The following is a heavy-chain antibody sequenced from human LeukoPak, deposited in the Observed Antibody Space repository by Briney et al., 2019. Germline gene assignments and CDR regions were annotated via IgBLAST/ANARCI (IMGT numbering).Heavy chain of an antibody. CDR2: ISSSSYI. D-gene: IGHD5-18*01. J-gene: IGHJ4*02. CDR3: ARDNHRGYSYGFDY. V-gene: IGHV3-21*01. CDR1: GFTFSSYS. Sequence: GGSLRLSCAASGFTFSSYSMNWVRQAPGKGLEWVSSISSSSYIYYADSVKGRFTISRDNAKNSLYLQMNSLGAEDTAVYYCARDNHRGYSYGFDYWGQGTLVTVSS.